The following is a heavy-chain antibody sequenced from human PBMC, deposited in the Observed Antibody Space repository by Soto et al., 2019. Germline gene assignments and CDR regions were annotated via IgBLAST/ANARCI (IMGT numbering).Heavy chain of an antibody. CDR3: ARDPGSSGWRRLDPYYFDY. Sequence: QVQLVESGGGVVQPGRSLRLSCAASGFTFSSYGMHWVRQAPGKGLEWVAVIWYDGSNKYYADSVKGRFTISRDNSKNTLYLQMNSLRAEDTAVYYCARDPGSSGWRRLDPYYFDYWGQGTLVTVSS. V-gene: IGHV3-33*01. J-gene: IGHJ4*02. CDR1: GFTFSSYG. CDR2: IWYDGSNK. D-gene: IGHD6-19*01.